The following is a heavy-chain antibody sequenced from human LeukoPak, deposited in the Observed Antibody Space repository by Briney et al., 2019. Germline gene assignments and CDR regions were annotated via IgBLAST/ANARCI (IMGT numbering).Heavy chain of an antibody. J-gene: IGHJ6*03. CDR1: GFTFSSYA. CDR3: AKGDFYGSGRDYYYYMDV. Sequence: TGGSLRLSCAGSGFTFSSYAMSWVRQAPGKGLEWVSAISGSGGDRYYADSVKGRFTISRDNSKNTLYLQMNSLRAEDTAVYNCAKGDFYGSGRDYYYYMDVWGKGTTVTISS. V-gene: IGHV3-23*01. CDR2: ISGSGGDR. D-gene: IGHD3-10*01.